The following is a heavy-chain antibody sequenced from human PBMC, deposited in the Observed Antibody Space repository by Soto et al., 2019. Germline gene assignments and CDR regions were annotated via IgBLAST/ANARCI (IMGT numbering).Heavy chain of an antibody. CDR3: ARLDYGDYDY. CDR2: IYYSGST. Sequence: PSETLSLTCTFSGGSISSSSYYWGWIRQPPGKGLEWIGSIYYSGSTYYNPSLKSRVTISVDTSKNQFSLKLSSVTAADTAVYYCARLDYGDYDYWGQGTLVTVSS. D-gene: IGHD4-17*01. J-gene: IGHJ4*02. V-gene: IGHV4-39*01. CDR1: GGSISSSSYY.